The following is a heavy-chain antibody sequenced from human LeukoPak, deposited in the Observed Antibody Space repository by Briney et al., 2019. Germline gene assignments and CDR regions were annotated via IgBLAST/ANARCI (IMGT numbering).Heavy chain of an antibody. CDR2: INWSGGVT. D-gene: IGHD7-27*01. CDR3: ARLAAGHWVFVDF. CDR1: GFTFDENG. V-gene: IGHV3-20*04. J-gene: IGHJ4*02. Sequence: PGGSLRLSCVASGFTFDENGMAWVRQVPGKGVEWVSGINWSGGVTAYADSVKGRFTISRDKAKKSLYLQMNSLTVDDTALYYCARLAAGHWVFVDFWGQGTLVTVSS.